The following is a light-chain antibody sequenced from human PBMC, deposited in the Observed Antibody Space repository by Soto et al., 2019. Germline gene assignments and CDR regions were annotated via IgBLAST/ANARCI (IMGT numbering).Light chain of an antibody. V-gene: IGLV2-14*01. CDR2: EVS. Sequence: QSALTQPASVSGSPGQSITISCTGTSSDVGGYDHVSWYQIHPGKAPKLMVFEVSNRPSGVSYRFSGSKSGNTASLTISGLQAEDEADYFCSSYSISTAYLFGTGTKLTVL. J-gene: IGLJ1*01. CDR1: SSDVGGYDH. CDR3: SSYSISTAYL.